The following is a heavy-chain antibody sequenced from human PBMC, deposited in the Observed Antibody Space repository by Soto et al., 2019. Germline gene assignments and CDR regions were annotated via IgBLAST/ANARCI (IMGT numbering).Heavy chain of an antibody. V-gene: IGHV3-74*01. CDR3: ATYYDFWSGYY. J-gene: IGHJ4*02. Sequence: GGSLRLSCAASGFTFSSYWMHWVRQAPGKGLVWVSRINSDGSSTSYADSVKGRFTISRDNAKNTLYLQMNSLRAEDTAVYYCATYYDFWSGYYWGQGTLVTVSS. CDR2: INSDGSST. CDR1: GFTFSSYW. D-gene: IGHD3-3*01.